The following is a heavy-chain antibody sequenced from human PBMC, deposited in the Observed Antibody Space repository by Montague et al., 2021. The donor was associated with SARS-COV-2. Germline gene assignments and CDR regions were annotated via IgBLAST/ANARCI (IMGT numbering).Heavy chain of an antibody. J-gene: IGHJ6*02. D-gene: IGHD6-13*01. CDR1: GGSISSSNW. CDR2: IYHSGST. CDR3: ARDRRSWFPPYYYGMDV. V-gene: IGHV4-4*02. Sequence: SETLSLTCAVSGGSISSSNWWCWVRQPPGKGLEWIGGIYHSGSTNYNPSLKSRVTISVDKSKNQFSLKLSSVTAADTAVYYCARDRRSWFPPYYYGMDVWGQGTTVTVSS.